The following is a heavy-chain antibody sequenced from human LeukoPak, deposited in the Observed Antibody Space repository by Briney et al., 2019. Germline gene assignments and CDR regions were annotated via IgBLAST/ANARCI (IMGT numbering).Heavy chain of an antibody. Sequence: GGSLRLSWAAPGFTFSDYYMSWIPRAPGKGLEWVSAISGSGGSTYYADSVKGRFTISRDNSKNTLYLQMNSLRAEDTAVYYCAKSQYGDYYMDVWGKGTTVTISS. CDR3: AKSQYGDYYMDV. CDR2: ISGSGGST. J-gene: IGHJ6*03. V-gene: IGHV3-23*01. CDR1: GFTFSDYY. D-gene: IGHD2-2*01.